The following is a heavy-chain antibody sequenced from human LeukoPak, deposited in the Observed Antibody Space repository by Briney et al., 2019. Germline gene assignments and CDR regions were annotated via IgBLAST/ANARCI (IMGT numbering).Heavy chain of an antibody. J-gene: IGHJ4*02. V-gene: IGHV3-30*02. Sequence: PRGSLRLSCIGSGFTSADYGMSWVRQAPGKGLEWVAFIRYDGSNKYYAASVKGRFTISRDNSKNTLYLQMNSLRAEDTAVHYCAKDFLGYCSSTSCSYFDYWGQGTLVTVSS. D-gene: IGHD2-2*01. CDR3: AKDFLGYCSSTSCSYFDY. CDR1: GFTSADYG. CDR2: IRYDGSNK.